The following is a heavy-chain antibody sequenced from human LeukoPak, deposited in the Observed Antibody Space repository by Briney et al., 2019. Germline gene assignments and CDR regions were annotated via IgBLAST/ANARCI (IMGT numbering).Heavy chain of an antibody. V-gene: IGHV4-34*01. CDR1: GGSFSGYY. CDR3: ARVGVGATSLSFDY. J-gene: IGHJ4*02. D-gene: IGHD1-26*01. CDR2: INHSGST. Sequence: SETLSLTCAVYGGSFSGYYWSWIRQPPGKGLEWIGEINHSGSTNYNPSLKSRVTISVDTSKNQFSLKLSSVTAADTAVYYCARVGVGATSLSFDYWGQGTLVTVSS.